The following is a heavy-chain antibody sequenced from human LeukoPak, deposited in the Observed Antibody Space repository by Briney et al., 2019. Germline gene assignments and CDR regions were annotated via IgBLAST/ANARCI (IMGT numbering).Heavy chain of an antibody. Sequence: QPSETLSLTCTVSGASISNDFWAWIRQSPGEAPEWIGYIHYSGFTNYNPSLESRVTISRDTSKNQFSLKLRSVTAADTAVYYCVYSRGWTNFYYYGMDVWGQGTTVTVFS. V-gene: IGHV4-59*01. D-gene: IGHD6-19*01. CDR2: IHYSGFT. CDR3: VYSRGWTNFYYYGMDV. CDR1: GASISNDF. J-gene: IGHJ6*02.